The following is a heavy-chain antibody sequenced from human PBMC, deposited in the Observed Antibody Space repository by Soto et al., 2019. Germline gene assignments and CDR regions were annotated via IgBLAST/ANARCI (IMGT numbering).Heavy chain of an antibody. CDR3: AAKLGFGKLAVV. CDR2: IIPLFGTT. Sequence: QVQVVQSGVEVRRPGSSVKVSCKASGDTFKNCVISWVRQAPGQGLEWMGGIIPLFGTTDFAQRFQGRLTITTDESTTTAYMDLSRLRSEDTATYYCAAKLGFGKLAVVWGQGTTVIVSS. J-gene: IGHJ6*02. CDR1: GDTFKNCV. V-gene: IGHV1-69*01. D-gene: IGHD7-27*01.